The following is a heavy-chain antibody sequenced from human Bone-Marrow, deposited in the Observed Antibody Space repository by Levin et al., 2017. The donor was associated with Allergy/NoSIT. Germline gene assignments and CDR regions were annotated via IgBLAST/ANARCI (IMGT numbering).Heavy chain of an antibody. J-gene: IGHJ4*02. CDR1: GYTFTNND. D-gene: IGHD2-21*01. CDR3: ASGAPVNCASVACSLYDN. Sequence: GESLKISCKTSGYTFTNNDINWVRQAPGQGLEWVGWMNPGSGNTGYAQKFQGRVTMTRDTSVKTAHMALSRLRSDDTAVYFCASGAPVNCASVACSLYDNWGQGTLVTVSA. CDR2: MNPGSGNT. V-gene: IGHV1-8*01.